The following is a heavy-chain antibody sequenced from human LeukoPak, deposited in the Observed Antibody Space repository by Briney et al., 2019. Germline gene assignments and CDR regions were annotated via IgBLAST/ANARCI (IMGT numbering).Heavy chain of an antibody. CDR2: INPNSGGT. J-gene: IGHJ4*02. Sequence: GASVKVSCKASGHTFTGYYMHWVRQAPGQGLEWMGWINPNSGGTNYAQKFQGRVTMTRDTSISTAYMELGRLRSDDTAVYYCARGDYYDSSGYYYWGQGTLVTVSS. CDR3: ARGDYYDSSGYYY. D-gene: IGHD3-22*01. V-gene: IGHV1-2*02. CDR1: GHTFTGYY.